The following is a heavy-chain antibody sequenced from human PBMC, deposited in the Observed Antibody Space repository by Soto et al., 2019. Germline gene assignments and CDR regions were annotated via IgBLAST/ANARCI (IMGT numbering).Heavy chain of an antibody. CDR3: ARGSGIVALPGELEDVNYDY. CDR1: GQSFSGHS. V-gene: IGHV4-34*01. D-gene: IGHD1-1*01. CDR2: INESGST. J-gene: IGHJ4*02. Sequence: QVQLQQSGAGLVKPSETLSLSCAVYGQSFSGHSWAWIRQPPGKGLEWIGEINESGSTYYNPSLKSRVTISTDTSKNQFSLKLSSVSAADTAADFCARGSGIVALPGELEDVNYDYWGQGTLVNVSS.